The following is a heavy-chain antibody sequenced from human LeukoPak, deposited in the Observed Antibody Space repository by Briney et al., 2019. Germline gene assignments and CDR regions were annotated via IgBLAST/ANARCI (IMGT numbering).Heavy chain of an antibody. CDR3: ARDAYCSSTSCYPQYYYMDV. J-gene: IGHJ6*03. D-gene: IGHD2-2*01. Sequence: SETLSLTCTVSGGSISSYYWSWIRQPPGKGLEWIGYIYYSGSTNYNPSLKSRVTMSVDTSKNQFSLKLSSVTAADTAVYYCARDAYCSSTSCYPQYYYMDVWGKGTTVTVSS. CDR1: GGSISSYY. V-gene: IGHV4-59*12. CDR2: IYYSGST.